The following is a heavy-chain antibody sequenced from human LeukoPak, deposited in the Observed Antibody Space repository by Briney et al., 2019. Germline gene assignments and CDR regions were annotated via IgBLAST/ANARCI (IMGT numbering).Heavy chain of an antibody. V-gene: IGHV4-34*01. CDR3: ARGDWSSGWYSSFDY. CDR2: VNHSGST. D-gene: IGHD6-19*01. J-gene: IGHJ4*02. CDR1: GGSFSGYY. Sequence: SETLSLTCAVYGGSFSGYYWSWIRQPPGKGLEWIGEVNHSGSTNYNPSLKSRVTISVDTSKNQFSLKLSSVTAADTAVYYCARGDWSSGWYSSFDYWGQGTLVTVSS.